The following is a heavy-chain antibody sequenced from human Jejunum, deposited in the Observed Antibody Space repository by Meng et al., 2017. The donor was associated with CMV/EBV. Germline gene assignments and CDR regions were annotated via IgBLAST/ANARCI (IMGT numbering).Heavy chain of an antibody. D-gene: IGHD1-26*01. CDR2: ITHSGST. CDR3: APGFRSWSGSYSS. J-gene: IGHJ4*02. V-gene: IGHV4-34*01. Sequence: QGPLPQWGVGLLKPSEPLSLTCGFYGAAFSGYWSWVRQPPGKGLEWIGEITHSGSTNYNVSLKSRVTISIDTSKNQFSLKLSSVTATDTAVYYCAPGFRSWSGSYSSWGQGTLVTVSS. CDR1: GAAFSGY.